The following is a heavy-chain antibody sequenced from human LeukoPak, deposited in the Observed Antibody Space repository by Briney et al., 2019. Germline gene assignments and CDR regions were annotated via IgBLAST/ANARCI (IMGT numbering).Heavy chain of an antibody. CDR2: ISWDGGST. CDR3: AKYSGSYYYPPNWDS. V-gene: IGHV3-43*01. D-gene: IGHD1-26*01. CDR1: GFTFDDYT. J-gene: IGHJ4*02. Sequence: PGGSLRLSYAASGFTFDDYTMHWVRQAPGKGLEWVSLISWDGGSTYYADSVKGRFTLSRDYPKNTLYLQMNSLRAEDTAVYFCAKYSGSYYYPPNWDSWGQGTLVTVSS.